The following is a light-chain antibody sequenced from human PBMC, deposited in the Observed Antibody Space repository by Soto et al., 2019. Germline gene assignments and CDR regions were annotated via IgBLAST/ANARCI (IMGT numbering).Light chain of an antibody. J-gene: IGKJ4*01. CDR1: QSISSY. Sequence: DIQMTQSPSSLSASVGDTVTITCRASQSISSYLNWYQQRPGKAPKLLIYAASNLQSGVPSRFSGSGSGTDFTLTISSLEPEDFAVYYCQQRTSWPTFGGGTKVEIK. CDR2: AAS. V-gene: IGKV1-39*01. CDR3: QQRTSWPT.